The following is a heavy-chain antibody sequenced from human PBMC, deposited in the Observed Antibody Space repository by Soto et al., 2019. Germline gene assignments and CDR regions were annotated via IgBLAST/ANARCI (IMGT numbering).Heavy chain of an antibody. CDR2: TYYRSKWYN. J-gene: IGHJ5*02. V-gene: IGHV6-1*01. CDR3: ASQDYDSSGYYPHWFDP. D-gene: IGHD3-22*01. CDR1: GDSVSSNSAA. Sequence: SQTLSLTCAISGDSVSSNSAAWNWIRQSPSRGLEWLGRTYYRSKWYNDYAVSVKSRITINPDTSKHQFSLQLNSVTPEDTAVYYFASQDYDSSGYYPHWFDPWGQGTLVTVSS.